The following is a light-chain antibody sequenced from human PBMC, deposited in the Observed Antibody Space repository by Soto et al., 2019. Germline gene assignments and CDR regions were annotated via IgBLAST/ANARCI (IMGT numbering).Light chain of an antibody. Sequence: EIVLTQSPATLSLAPGERATLSCRASQSVSNYLAWYQQKPGQAPRLLIYDASNRPPGIPARFSGSGSGTDSTLTISSLEPEDSAVYYCQQRSNWPQWTFGQGTKV. V-gene: IGKV3-11*01. CDR1: QSVSNY. J-gene: IGKJ1*01. CDR2: DAS. CDR3: QQRSNWPQWT.